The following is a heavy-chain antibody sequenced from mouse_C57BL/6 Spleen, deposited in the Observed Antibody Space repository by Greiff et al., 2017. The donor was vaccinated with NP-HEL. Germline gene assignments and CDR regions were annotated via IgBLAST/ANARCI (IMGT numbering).Heavy chain of an antibody. CDR1: GYTFTDYE. J-gene: IGHJ3*01. D-gene: IGHD1-1*01. V-gene: IGHV1-15*01. Sequence: QVQLQQSGAELVRPGASVTLSCKASGYTFTDYEMHWVKQTPVHGLEWIGAIDPETGGTAYNQKFKGKAILTADKSSSTAYMELRSLTSEDSAVYYCTREDYGSVAWCAYWGQGTLVTVSA. CDR2: IDPETGGT. CDR3: TREDYGSVAWCAY.